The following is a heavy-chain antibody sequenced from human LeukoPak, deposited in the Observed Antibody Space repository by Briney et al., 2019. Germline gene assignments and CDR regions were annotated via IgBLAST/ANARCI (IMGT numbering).Heavy chain of an antibody. CDR2: INPSGGSA. CDR1: GYTFTSYY. D-gene: IGHD3-16*02. J-gene: IGHJ4*02. CDR3: ARGRVWGSYRYLFDY. V-gene: IGHV1-46*01. Sequence: GASVKVSCKASGYTFTSYYMHWVRQAPGQGLEWMGIINPSGGSASYAQKFQGRVTMTRDTSTSTVYMELSSLRSEDTAVYYCARGRVWGSYRYLFDYWGRGTLVTVSS.